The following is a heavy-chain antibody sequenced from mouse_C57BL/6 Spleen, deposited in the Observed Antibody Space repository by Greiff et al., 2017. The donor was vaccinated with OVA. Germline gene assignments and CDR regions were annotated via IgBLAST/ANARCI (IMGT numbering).Heavy chain of an antibody. CDR1: GYAFTNYL. V-gene: IGHV1-54*01. CDR2: INPGSGGT. D-gene: IGHD3-1*01. Sequence: VKLMESGAELVRPGTSVKVSCKASGYAFTNYLIEWVKQRPGQGLEWIGVINPGSGGTNYNEKFKGQATLTADKTSSTAYMQLSSLTSEDSAVYCCARSGYSRDYWGQGTTLTVSS. J-gene: IGHJ2*01. CDR3: ARSGYSRDY.